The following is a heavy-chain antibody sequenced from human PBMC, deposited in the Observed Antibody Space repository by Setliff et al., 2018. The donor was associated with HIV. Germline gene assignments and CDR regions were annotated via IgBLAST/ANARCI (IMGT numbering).Heavy chain of an antibody. V-gene: IGHV4-39*01. CDR3: ARFIGAFDI. J-gene: IGHJ3*02. CDR1: GGSISTPTYY. D-gene: IGHD3-16*01. CDR2: VYYSGST. Sequence: PSETLSLTCTVSGGSISTPTYYWGWIRQPPGKGLEWITTVYYSGSTYYNPSLKRRVTISVDTSKIQFSLKLSSMTAADTAVYYCARFIGAFDIWGQGTMVTVSS.